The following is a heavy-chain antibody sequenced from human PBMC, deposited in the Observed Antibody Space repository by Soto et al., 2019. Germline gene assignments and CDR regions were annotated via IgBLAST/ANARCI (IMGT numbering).Heavy chain of an antibody. J-gene: IGHJ3*02. CDR2: IKPDGSEK. CDR3: ARGDYYDSSGPFSDASDI. V-gene: IGHV3-7*04. CDR1: GFTFSTYW. Sequence: EVQLVESGGGLVQPGGSLRLSCAASGFTFSTYWMSWVRQAPGKGLEWVANIKPDGSEKWYVDSVKGRFTISRDNAKNSLYLQMNSLRAEDTAMYYCARGDYYDSSGPFSDASDIWGQGTMVTVSS. D-gene: IGHD3-22*01.